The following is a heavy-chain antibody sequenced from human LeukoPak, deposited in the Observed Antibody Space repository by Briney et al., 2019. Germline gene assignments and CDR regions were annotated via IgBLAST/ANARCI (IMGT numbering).Heavy chain of an antibody. J-gene: IGHJ4*02. CDR2: IYYSGST. CDR1: GESISGFY. Sequence: SETLSLTCTVSGESISGFYWNWIRQPPGKGLEWIGYIYYSGSTYYNPSLKSRVTISVDTSKNQFSLRLSSVTAADTAVYYCARGRDYDILTGYYRPSPVDYWGQGTLVTVSS. CDR3: ARGRDYDILTGYYRPSPVDY. V-gene: IGHV4-59*12. D-gene: IGHD3-9*01.